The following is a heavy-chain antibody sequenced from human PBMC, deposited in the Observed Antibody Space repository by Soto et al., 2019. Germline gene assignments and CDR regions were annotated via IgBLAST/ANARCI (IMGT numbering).Heavy chain of an antibody. CDR1: GGSISSGGYY. Sequence: SETLSLTCTVSGGSISSGGYYWSWIRQHPGKDLEWIGYIYYSGSTYYNPSLKSRVTISVDTSKNQFSLKLSSVTAADTAVYYCARVDTAMAVDYWGQGTLVTVSS. V-gene: IGHV4-31*03. CDR3: ARVDTAMAVDY. CDR2: IYYSGST. D-gene: IGHD5-18*01. J-gene: IGHJ4*02.